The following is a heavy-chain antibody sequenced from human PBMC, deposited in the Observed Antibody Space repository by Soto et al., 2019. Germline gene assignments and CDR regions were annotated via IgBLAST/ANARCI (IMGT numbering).Heavy chain of an antibody. CDR2: INPSGGST. V-gene: IGHV1-46*01. CDR1: GYIFTAHS. J-gene: IGHJ3*02. CDR3: ASDFNSGATVDI. D-gene: IGHD6-25*01. Sequence: ASVKGSCKASGYIFTAHSMHWVRQAPGQGLEWMGIINPSGGSTSYAQKFQGRVTMTRDTSTSTVYMELSSLRSEDTAVYYCASDFNSGATVDIWGHGTMVTVSS.